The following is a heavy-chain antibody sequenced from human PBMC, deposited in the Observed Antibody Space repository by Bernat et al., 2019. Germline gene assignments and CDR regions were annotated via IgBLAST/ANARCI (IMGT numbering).Heavy chain of an antibody. Sequence: MPGESLKISCQGSGHSFTNYWIGWVRQMPGKGLEWMGSIYPDVSETRYSPSFQGQVTFSADKSISTAYLQWRALKASDTAIYYCGRLGSKRGYNYGDHWGQGTLVTVSS. CDR1: GHSFTNYW. J-gene: IGHJ4*02. CDR3: GRLGSKRGYNYGDH. V-gene: IGHV5-51*01. CDR2: IYPDVSET. D-gene: IGHD5-18*01.